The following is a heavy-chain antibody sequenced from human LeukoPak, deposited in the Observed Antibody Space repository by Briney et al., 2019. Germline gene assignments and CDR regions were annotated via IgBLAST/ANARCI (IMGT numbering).Heavy chain of an antibody. D-gene: IGHD3-10*02. V-gene: IGHV3-21*01. CDR3: AELGITMIGGV. CDR2: FGSDLSFR. J-gene: IGHJ6*04. Sequence: GGSLRLSCAGSGFTFSHDSMNWVRQAPGKGLEWVASFGSDLSFRSVADSLKGRFTISRDNAENSIYLHMNSLRAEDTAIYYCAELGITMIGGVWGKGTTVTTSS. CDR1: GFTFSHDS.